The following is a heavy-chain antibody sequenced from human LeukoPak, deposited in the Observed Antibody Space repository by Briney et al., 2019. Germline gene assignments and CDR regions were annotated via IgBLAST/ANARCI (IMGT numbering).Heavy chain of an antibody. CDR3: WRRLGGGYSYGWWGPIDY. V-gene: IGHV4-38-2*02. Sequence: SETLSLTCTVSGYSISSGYYWGWIRQPPGKGLEWIGSIYHSGSTYYNPSLKSRVTISVDTSKNQFSLKLSSVTAADTAVYYCWRRLGGGYSYGWWGPIDYWGQGTLVTVSS. D-gene: IGHD5-18*01. J-gene: IGHJ4*02. CDR2: IYHSGST. CDR1: GYSISSGYY.